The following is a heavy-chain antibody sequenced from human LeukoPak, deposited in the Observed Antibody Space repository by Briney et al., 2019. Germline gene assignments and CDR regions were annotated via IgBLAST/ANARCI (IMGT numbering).Heavy chain of an antibody. J-gene: IGHJ6*03. CDR1: GFTVSSNY. Sequence: GGSLRLSCAASGFTVSSNYMSWVRQAPGKGLEWVSVIYSGGSTYYADSVKGRFTISRDNSKNTLYLQMNSLRAEDTAVYYCAREGHTTSYYTDVWGKGTTVTVSS. D-gene: IGHD2/OR15-2a*01. CDR2: IYSGGST. CDR3: AREGHTTSYYTDV. V-gene: IGHV3-53*01.